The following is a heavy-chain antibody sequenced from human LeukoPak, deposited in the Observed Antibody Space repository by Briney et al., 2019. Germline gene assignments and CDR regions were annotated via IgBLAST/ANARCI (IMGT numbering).Heavy chain of an antibody. CDR3: AKDASWYGEYFDY. CDR2: IRYDGSNK. V-gene: IGHV3-30*02. CDR1: GFTFSSYG. D-gene: IGHD6-13*01. J-gene: IGHJ4*02. Sequence: GGSLTLSCAASGFTFSSYGMHWVRQAPGKGLEWVAFIRYDGSNKYYADSVKGRFTISRDNSKTTLYLQMNSLRAEDTAVYYCAKDASWYGEYFDYWGQGTLVTVSS.